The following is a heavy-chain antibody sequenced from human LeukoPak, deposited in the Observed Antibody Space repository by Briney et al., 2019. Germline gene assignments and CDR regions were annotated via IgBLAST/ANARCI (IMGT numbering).Heavy chain of an antibody. CDR1: GGSISSSSYY. CDR3: AVETGSSGSRGYYYYMDV. J-gene: IGHJ6*03. Sequence: PSETLSLTCTVSGGSISSSSYYWGWIRQPPGKGLEWIGSIYYSGSTYYNPSLKSRVTISVDTSKNQFSLKLSSVTAADTAVYYCAVETGSSGSRGYYYYMDVWGKGTTVTISS. D-gene: IGHD3-22*01. CDR2: IYYSGST. V-gene: IGHV4-39*01.